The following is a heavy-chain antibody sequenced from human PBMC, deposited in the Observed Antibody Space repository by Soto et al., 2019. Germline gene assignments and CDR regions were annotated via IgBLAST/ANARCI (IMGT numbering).Heavy chain of an antibody. CDR3: ARYLGIAVAGTAFDI. CDR1: GYTFTSYY. CDR2: INPSGGST. D-gene: IGHD6-19*01. V-gene: IGHV1-46*01. J-gene: IGHJ3*02. Sequence: QVQLVQSGAEVKKPGASVKVSCKASGYTFTSYYMHWVRQAPGQGLEWMGIINPSGGSTSYAQKFQGRVTRTRDTSTSTVYLELSSLRSEDTAVYYCARYLGIAVAGTAFDIWGQGTMVTVSS.